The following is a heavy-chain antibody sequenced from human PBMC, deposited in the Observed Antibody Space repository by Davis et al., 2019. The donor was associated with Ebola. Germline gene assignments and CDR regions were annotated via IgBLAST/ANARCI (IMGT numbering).Heavy chain of an antibody. CDR3: ARRSFWSGYRDTNWFAP. D-gene: IGHD3-3*01. V-gene: IGHV4-34*01. Sequence: SETLSLTCAVYGGSLRGYYWSWIRQPPGKGLEWMGEINHIGRSNYSPSLTSRVTMSVDTSKNHFSLNVSSVTAADTAVYYCARRSFWSGYRDTNWFAPWGQGTLVSVSS. CDR1: GGSLRGYY. CDR2: INHIGRS. J-gene: IGHJ5*02.